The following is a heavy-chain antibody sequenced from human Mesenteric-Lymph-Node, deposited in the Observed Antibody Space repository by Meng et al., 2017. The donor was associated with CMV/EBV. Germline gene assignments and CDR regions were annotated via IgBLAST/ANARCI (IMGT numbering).Heavy chain of an antibody. CDR1: GISIRSSNYY. Sequence: SETLSLTCTVSGISIRSSNYYWGWIRQTPGKGLEWIGIIYYTGNTYYNPSLKSRVTISVDTSKNQFSLNLNSVTAADTAVYYCARDRCNYPTVDDYFDYWGQGALVTVSS. J-gene: IGHJ4*02. D-gene: IGHD4-23*01. CDR3: ARDRCNYPTVDDYFDY. V-gene: IGHV4-39*07. CDR2: IYYTGNT.